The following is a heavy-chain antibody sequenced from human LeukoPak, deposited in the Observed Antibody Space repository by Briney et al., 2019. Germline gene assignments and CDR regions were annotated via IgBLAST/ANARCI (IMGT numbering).Heavy chain of an antibody. V-gene: IGHV4-61*02. J-gene: IGHJ3*02. D-gene: IGHD2-21*02. Sequence: PSETLSLTCTVSGGSISSGSYYWSWIRQPAGKGLEWIGRIYTSGSTNYNPSLKSRITISVDTSKNQFSLKLSSVTAADTAVYYCARDLYCGGDCYPVDAFDIWGQGTMVTVSS. CDR1: GGSISSGSYY. CDR3: ARDLYCGGDCYPVDAFDI. CDR2: IYTSGST.